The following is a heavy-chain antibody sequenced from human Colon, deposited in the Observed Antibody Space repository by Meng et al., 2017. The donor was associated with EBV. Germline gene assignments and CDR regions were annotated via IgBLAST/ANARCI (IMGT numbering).Heavy chain of an antibody. Sequence: VQLVESGGXLVKPGXALRRSXVXSGVIFSAYSTNWVRQAPGKGLEWVSSISSDSGYIYYADSVKGRFPISRDNAKNSLYLQMNSLRAEDTAVYSCARWIDGRYSGSISGLWSGRGGQGTRVTVSS. V-gene: IGHV3-21*01. J-gene: IGHJ4*02. CDR1: GVIFSAYS. D-gene: IGHD5-12*01. CDR3: ARWIDGRYSGSISGLWSGR. CDR2: ISSDSGYI.